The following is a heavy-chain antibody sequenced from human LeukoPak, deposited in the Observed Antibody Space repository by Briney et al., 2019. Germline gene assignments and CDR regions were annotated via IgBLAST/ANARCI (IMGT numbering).Heavy chain of an antibody. V-gene: IGHV4-39*01. CDR3: VTHLSLTMFGVLLVL. J-gene: IGHJ4*02. CDR2: IHYSGNT. CDR1: GGSISRTSYY. D-gene: IGHD3-3*01. Sequence: SETLSVTCVVPGGSISRTSYYWGWIRQPPGKGLEWIGSIHYSGNTYYNPSLKSRGTISVDTSKNRFSLRLSSVTAADTAVYYCVTHLSLTMFGVLLVLWGQGNLVTVSS.